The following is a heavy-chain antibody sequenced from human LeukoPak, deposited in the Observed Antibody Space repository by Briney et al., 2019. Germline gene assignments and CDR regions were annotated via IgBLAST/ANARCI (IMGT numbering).Heavy chain of an antibody. CDR1: GGSISSGGYY. V-gene: IGHV4-30-2*01. CDR3: ARDSATTLGYYYYGLDV. D-gene: IGHD5-12*01. Sequence: SQTLSLTCTVSGGSISSGGYYWSWIRQPPGKGLEWIGYIYHSGSTYYNPSLKSRVTISVDRSNNHFSLKMNSVTAADTAVYYCARDSATTLGYYYYGLDVWGQGTTVTVSS. CDR2: IYHSGST. J-gene: IGHJ6*02.